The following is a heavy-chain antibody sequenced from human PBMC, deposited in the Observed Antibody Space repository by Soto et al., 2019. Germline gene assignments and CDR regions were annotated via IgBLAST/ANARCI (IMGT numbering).Heavy chain of an antibody. Sequence: SVKVSCKASGGTFSSYTISWVRQAPGQGLEWMGRIIPILGIANYAQKFQGRVTITADKSTSTAYMELSSLRSEDTAVYYCARGDCSGGSCYSAYWGQGTLVTVSS. V-gene: IGHV1-69*02. J-gene: IGHJ4*02. CDR1: GGTFSSYT. CDR2: IIPILGIA. CDR3: ARGDCSGGSCYSAY. D-gene: IGHD2-15*01.